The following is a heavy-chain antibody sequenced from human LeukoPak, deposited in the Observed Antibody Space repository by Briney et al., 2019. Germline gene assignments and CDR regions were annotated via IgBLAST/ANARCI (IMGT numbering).Heavy chain of an antibody. CDR2: INPNSGGT. V-gene: IGHV1-2*02. Sequence: ASVKVSCKASGYTFTGYYMHWVRQAPGQGLEWMGWINPNSGGTNCAQKFQGRVTMTRDTSISTAYMELSRLRSDDTAVYYCASVYRGSYGLDAFDIWGQGTMVTVSS. D-gene: IGHD1-26*01. J-gene: IGHJ3*02. CDR3: ASVYRGSYGLDAFDI. CDR1: GYTFTGYY.